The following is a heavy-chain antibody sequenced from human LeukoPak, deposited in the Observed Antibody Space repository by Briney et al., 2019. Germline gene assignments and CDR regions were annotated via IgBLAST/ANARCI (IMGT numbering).Heavy chain of an antibody. D-gene: IGHD3-10*01. J-gene: IGHJ4*02. CDR2: ISSSSSYT. CDR1: GFTFSDYY. V-gene: IGHV3-11*06. CDR3: ARGSPYYYGSAIH. Sequence: GGSLRLSCAASGFTFSDYYMSWVRQAPGKGLEWVSYISSSSSYTNYADSVKGRFTISRDNAKTSLYLQMNSLSAEDTAVYYCARGSPYYYGSAIHWGQGTLVTVSS.